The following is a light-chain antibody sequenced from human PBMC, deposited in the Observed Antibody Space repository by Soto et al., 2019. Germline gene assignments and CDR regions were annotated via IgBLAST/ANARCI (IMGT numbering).Light chain of an antibody. CDR1: QSISSY. J-gene: IGKJ1*01. CDR2: AAS. CDR3: QQSYSTPGT. V-gene: IGKV1-39*01. Sequence: DIQMTQSPSSLSASVGDRVTITCRASQSISSYLNWYQQKPGKAPKLLIYAASSFQSGVPSRFSGSVSGTDFTLTISSLQPEDFATYYCQQSYSTPGTFGQGTKVEIK.